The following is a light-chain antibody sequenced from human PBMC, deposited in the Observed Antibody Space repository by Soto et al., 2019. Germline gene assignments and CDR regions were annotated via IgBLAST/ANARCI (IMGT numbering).Light chain of an antibody. CDR3: QQYVHWPPGA. V-gene: IGKV3-15*01. Sequence: EVVMTQSPATLSVSPGDRATLSCRASQSVDTNVAWYQQKPGQAPRLLIYDTSTRAAGIAARFSGSGSGTEFTLTISSLQSEDSAVYYCQQYVHWPPGAFGQGTTVEIK. J-gene: IGKJ1*01. CDR2: DTS. CDR1: QSVDTN.